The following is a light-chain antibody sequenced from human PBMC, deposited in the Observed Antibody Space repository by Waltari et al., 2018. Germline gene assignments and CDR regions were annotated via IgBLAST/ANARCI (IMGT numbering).Light chain of an antibody. CDR3: HSRDTISTRV. V-gene: IGLV3-19*01. CDR1: SLRRYY. Sequence: SSELTQDPAVSVALGQTVRITCQGDSLRRYYDSWYQQRPGQAPVLVLHGKNNRPSGIPDRFSGTASGNTASLTITGTQAEDEADYYCHSRDTISTRVFGGGTRLTV. CDR2: GKN. J-gene: IGLJ3*02.